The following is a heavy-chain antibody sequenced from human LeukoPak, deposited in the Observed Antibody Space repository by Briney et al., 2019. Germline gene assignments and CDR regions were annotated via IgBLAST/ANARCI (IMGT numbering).Heavy chain of an antibody. CDR2: IYPGDSDT. CDR1: GYTFTNYW. Sequence: GESLKISCKGSGYTFTNYWIGWVRQMPGKGLEWMGIIYPGDSDTRYSPSFQGQVTISVDVSISIAYLQWSSLKASDTAMYYCARQNAEVSYFDSWGQGTLVTVSS. V-gene: IGHV5-51*01. D-gene: IGHD1-1*01. CDR3: ARQNAEVSYFDS. J-gene: IGHJ4*02.